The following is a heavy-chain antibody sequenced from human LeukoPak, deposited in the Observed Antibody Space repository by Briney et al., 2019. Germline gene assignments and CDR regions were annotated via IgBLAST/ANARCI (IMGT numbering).Heavy chain of an antibody. J-gene: IGHJ4*02. D-gene: IGHD4-23*01. CDR2: IYGSGRT. Sequence: PSGTLSLTCTVSGHFINSHYLNWLRQPPGKGLEWIGHIYGSGRTNYNASLKSRVTMSVDTSKRQFSLNLKSLTAADTAVYYCVVSPNQDFFDYWGQGPLVTVSS. V-gene: IGHV4-4*09. CDR1: GHFINSHY. CDR3: VVSPNQDFFDY.